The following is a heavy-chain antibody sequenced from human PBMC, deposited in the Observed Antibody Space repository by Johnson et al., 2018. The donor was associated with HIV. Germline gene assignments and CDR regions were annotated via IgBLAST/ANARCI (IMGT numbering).Heavy chain of an antibody. CDR2: MSFDGSNK. J-gene: IGHJ3*02. D-gene: IGHD3-3*01. CDR3: ATEARGVHGTLRFLEWSDCFDI. CDR1: GFSFSSYA. V-gene: IGHV3-30*04. Sequence: QVQLVESGGGVVQPGRSLRLSCAASGFSFSSYAMHWVRHAPGKGLEWVALMSFDGSNKYYADSVKGRFTISRDNSKNTLYLQMNSLRTEDTAVYYCATEARGVHGTLRFLEWSDCFDIWGQGTMVTVSS.